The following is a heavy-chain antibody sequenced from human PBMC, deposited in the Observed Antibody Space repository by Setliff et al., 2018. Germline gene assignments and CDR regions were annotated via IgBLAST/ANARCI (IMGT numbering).Heavy chain of an antibody. CDR1: GGSISSSSYY. D-gene: IGHD4-17*01. J-gene: IGHJ4*02. CDR2: IYYSGST. V-gene: IGHV4-39*01. CDR3: ARRDGDFDY. Sequence: SETLSLTCTVSGGSISSSSYYWGWIRQPPGKGLEWIGGIYYSGSTYYNPSLKSRVTISVDTSKNQFSLKLSSVTAADTAVYYCARRDGDFDYWGQGTLVTVSS.